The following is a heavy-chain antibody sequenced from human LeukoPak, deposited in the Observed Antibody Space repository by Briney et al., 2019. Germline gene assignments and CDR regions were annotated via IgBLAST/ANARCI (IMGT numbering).Heavy chain of an antibody. D-gene: IGHD2-2*01. J-gene: IGHJ4*02. Sequence: SETLSLTCTVSGGSISSGGYYWSWIRQPPGKGLEWIGYIYYSGSTYYNPSLKSRVTISVDTSKNQFSLKLSSVTAADTAVYYCARGLYCSSTSCYAYFDYWGQGTLVTVSS. CDR1: GGSISSGGYY. CDR3: ARGLYCSSTSCYAYFDY. V-gene: IGHV4-30-4*01. CDR2: IYYSGST.